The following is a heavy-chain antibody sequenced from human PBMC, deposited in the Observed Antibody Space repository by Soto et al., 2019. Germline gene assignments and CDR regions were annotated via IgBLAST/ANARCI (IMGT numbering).Heavy chain of an antibody. D-gene: IGHD6-25*01. V-gene: IGHV1-46*04. CDR2: ISPYDGST. CDR3: ARGDGRGSSGFYYYYGMDV. CDR1: GFTFTNYF. J-gene: IGHJ6*02. Sequence: QVQLVQSGAEVKEPGASLKVSCKASGFTFTNYFFHWGRRAPGQGLEGRGRISPYDGSTSYLQNLQGRVTLTSDTSTSTVYMELSSLRSEDTAVYYCARGDGRGSSGFYYYYGMDVWGHGTTVTVSS.